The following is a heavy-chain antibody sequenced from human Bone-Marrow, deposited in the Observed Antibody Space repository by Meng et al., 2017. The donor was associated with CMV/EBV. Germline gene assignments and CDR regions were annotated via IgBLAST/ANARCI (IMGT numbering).Heavy chain of an antibody. CDR1: GYTFTSYG. J-gene: IGHJ4*02. CDR2: ISAYNGNA. CDR3: ARVLEAAHDY. Sequence: VQLGAGGAGVKKPGALLKVSCKASGYTFTSYGTSWVRQAPGQGLEWMGWISAYNGNANYAQKLQGRVTMTTDTSTSTAYMELRSLRSDDTAVYYCARVLEAAHDYWGQGTLVTVSS. V-gene: IGHV1-18*01. D-gene: IGHD3-3*01.